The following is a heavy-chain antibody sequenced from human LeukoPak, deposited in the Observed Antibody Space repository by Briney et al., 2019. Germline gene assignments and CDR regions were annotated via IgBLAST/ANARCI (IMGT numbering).Heavy chain of an antibody. D-gene: IGHD5-12*01. CDR1: GYTFTNYG. Sequence: VASVKVSCKASGYTFTNYGITWVRQAPGQGLEWMGWINTNTGNPTYAQAFTGQFVFSLDTSVNTAYLQISSLKAEDTAVYYCARAQQWWLLDYWGQGTLVTVSS. CDR2: INTNTGNP. CDR3: ARAQQWWLLDY. J-gene: IGHJ4*02. V-gene: IGHV7-4-1*02.